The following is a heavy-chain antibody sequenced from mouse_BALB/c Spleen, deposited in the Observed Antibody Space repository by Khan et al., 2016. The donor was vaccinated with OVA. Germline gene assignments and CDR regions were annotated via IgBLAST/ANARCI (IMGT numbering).Heavy chain of an antibody. Sequence: EVELVESGGDLVKPGGSLKLSCAASGFTFSTYGMSWVRQTPDKRLEWVATVSTGGGYTYYQDSVKGRFTISRDNAKNTLYLQMSGLKSEDTAMFYCTRLAYYDDSEGFAYWGQGTLVTVSA. D-gene: IGHD1-1*01. CDR1: GFTFSTYG. CDR3: TRLAYYDDSEGFAY. J-gene: IGHJ3*01. V-gene: IGHV5-6*01. CDR2: VSTGGGYT.